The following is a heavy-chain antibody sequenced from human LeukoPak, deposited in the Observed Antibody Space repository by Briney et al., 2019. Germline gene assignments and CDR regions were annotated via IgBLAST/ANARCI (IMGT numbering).Heavy chain of an antibody. CDR3: ARGLAVTRSIDY. V-gene: IGHV1-69*13. Sequence: ASVKVSCKASGGTFSSYAISWVRQAPGQGLEWMGGIIPIFGTANYAQKSQGRVTITADESTSTAYMELSSLRSEDTAVYYCARGLAVTRSIDYWGQGTLVTVSS. CDR2: IIPIFGTA. CDR1: GGTFSSYA. D-gene: IGHD4-17*01. J-gene: IGHJ4*02.